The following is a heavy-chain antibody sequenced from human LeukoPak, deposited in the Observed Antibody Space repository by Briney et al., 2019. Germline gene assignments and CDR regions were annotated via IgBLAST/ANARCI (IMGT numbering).Heavy chain of an antibody. V-gene: IGHV1-69*04. CDR3: ARDRPRARYFDY. CDR1: GGTFNDYS. Sequence: SVKVSCKASGGTFNDYSISWVRQAPGQGLEWMGRIIPILNVPNYAQKFEGRVTITADKSTNTAYMELSSLESEDTAVYFCARDRPRARYFDYWGQGTLVTVSS. CDR2: IIPILNVP. D-gene: IGHD2-15*01. J-gene: IGHJ4*02.